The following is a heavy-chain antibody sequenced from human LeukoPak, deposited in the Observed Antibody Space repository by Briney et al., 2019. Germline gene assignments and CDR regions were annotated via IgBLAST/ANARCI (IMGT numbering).Heavy chain of an antibody. CDR3: ARDDSSGYHDAFDI. J-gene: IGHJ3*02. Sequence: PSQTLSLTCTVSGGSISSGDYYWSWIRQPPGKGLEWIGYIYYSGSTYYNPSLKSRVTISVDTSKNQFSLKLSSVTAADTAVYYCARDDSSGYHDAFDIWGQGTMATVSS. CDR1: GGSISSGDYY. CDR2: IYYSGST. D-gene: IGHD3-22*01. V-gene: IGHV4-30-4*08.